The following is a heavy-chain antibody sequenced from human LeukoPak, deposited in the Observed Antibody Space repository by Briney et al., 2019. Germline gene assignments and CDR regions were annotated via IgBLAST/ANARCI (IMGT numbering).Heavy chain of an antibody. CDR2: IFHSGST. Sequence: PSQTLSLTCTVSGGSISSGGYYWSWIRQPPGKGLEWIGYIFHSGSTYYNPSLKSRVTISVDRSKNQFSLKLSSVTAADTAVYYCARGRKYMTYTDYWGQGTLVTVSS. V-gene: IGHV4-30-2*01. D-gene: IGHD2-21*02. CDR1: GGSISSGGYY. J-gene: IGHJ4*02. CDR3: ARGRKYMTYTDY.